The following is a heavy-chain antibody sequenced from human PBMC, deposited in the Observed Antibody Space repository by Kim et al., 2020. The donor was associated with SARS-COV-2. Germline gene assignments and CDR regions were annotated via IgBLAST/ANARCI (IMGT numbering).Heavy chain of an antibody. Sequence: SETLSLTCAVYGGSFSGYYWSWIRQPPGKGLEWIGEINHSGSTNYNPSLKSRVTISVDTSKNQFSLKLSSVTAADTAVYYCARRYCSGGSCRRGFQHWG. CDR2: INHSGST. CDR3: ARRYCSGGSCRRGFQH. V-gene: IGHV4-34*01. D-gene: IGHD2-15*01. J-gene: IGHJ1*01. CDR1: GGSFSGYY.